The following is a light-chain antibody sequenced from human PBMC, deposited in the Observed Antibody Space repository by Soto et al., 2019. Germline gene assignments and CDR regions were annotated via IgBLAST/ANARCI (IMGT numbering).Light chain of an antibody. J-gene: IGKJ3*01. V-gene: IGKV1-33*01. CDR1: QDISNY. CDR3: QQYDKLPRT. Sequence: DIQMTQSPSSLSASVGDRVTITCQASQDISNYLNWFQQKSGKAPKLLIYDASTLEIGVPSRFSGSGSGTDFTFTISSLQPEDIATYYCQQYDKLPRTFGPGTKVDIK. CDR2: DAS.